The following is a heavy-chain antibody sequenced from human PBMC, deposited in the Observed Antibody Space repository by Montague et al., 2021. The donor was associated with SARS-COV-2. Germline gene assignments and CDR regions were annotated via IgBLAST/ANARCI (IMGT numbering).Heavy chain of an antibody. CDR3: ARGRTVTTFYYYYYGMDV. V-gene: IGHV4-34*01. J-gene: IGHJ6*02. CDR2: INHSGST. CDR1: GGSFSGYY. D-gene: IGHD4-17*01. Sequence: SETLSLTCAVYGGSFSGYYWSWIRQPPGKGLEWIGEINHSGSTNYNPSLKSRVTISVDTSKNQFSLKLSSVTAADTAVYYCARGRTVTTFYYYYYGMDVWGQRTTVTVSS.